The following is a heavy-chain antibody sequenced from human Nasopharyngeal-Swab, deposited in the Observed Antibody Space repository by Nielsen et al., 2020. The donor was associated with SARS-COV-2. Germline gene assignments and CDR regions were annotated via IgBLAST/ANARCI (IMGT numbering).Heavy chain of an antibody. CDR3: ARDPPYNWSTVGDY. CDR2: INWNGGST. Sequence: VRQAPGKGLEWVSGINWNGGSTGYADSVKGRFTISRDNAKNSLYLQMNSLRAEDTALYYCARDPPYNWSTVGDYWGQGTLVTVSS. D-gene: IGHD1-20*01. V-gene: IGHV3-20*03. J-gene: IGHJ4*02.